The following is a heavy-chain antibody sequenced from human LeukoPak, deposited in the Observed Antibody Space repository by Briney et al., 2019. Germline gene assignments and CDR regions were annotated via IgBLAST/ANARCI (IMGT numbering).Heavy chain of an antibody. Sequence: GGSLRLSCAASGFTFSSYAMHWVRQAPGKGLEWVAVISYDGSNKYYADSVKGRFTISRDNSRDTLYLQMNSLRAEDTDIYYCASGSTPGNGYYFDSWGQGTLVTVSS. V-gene: IGHV3-30*04. CDR1: GFTFSSYA. D-gene: IGHD3-10*01. CDR3: ASGSTPGNGYYFDS. CDR2: ISYDGSNK. J-gene: IGHJ4*02.